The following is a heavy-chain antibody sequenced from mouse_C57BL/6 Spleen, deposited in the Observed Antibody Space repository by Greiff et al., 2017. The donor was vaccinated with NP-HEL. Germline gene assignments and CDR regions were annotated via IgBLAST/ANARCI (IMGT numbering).Heavy chain of an antibody. CDR1: GYTFTSYW. D-gene: IGHD1-1*01. J-gene: IGHJ2*01. Sequence: QVQLQQPGAELVKPGASVKLSCKASGYTFTSYWMHWVKQRPGRGLEWIGRIDPNSGGTKYNEKFKSKATLTVDKPSSTAYMQLSSLTSEDSAVYYCARGIITTVVARYFDYWGQGTTLTVSS. V-gene: IGHV1-72*01. CDR3: ARGIITTVVARYFDY. CDR2: IDPNSGGT.